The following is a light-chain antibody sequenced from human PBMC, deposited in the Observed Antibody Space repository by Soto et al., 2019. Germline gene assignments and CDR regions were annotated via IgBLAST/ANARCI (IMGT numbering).Light chain of an antibody. CDR1: SSDVGGYNY. Sequence: QSALTQPASVSGSPGQSITISCTGTSSDVGGYNYVSWYQQHPGKAPKLMIYEVSNRPSGVSNRFSGSKSGNTASPTISGLQAEDGADYYCSSYTSSSTWVFGGGTKLTVL. CDR2: EVS. V-gene: IGLV2-14*01. J-gene: IGLJ3*02. CDR3: SSYTSSSTWV.